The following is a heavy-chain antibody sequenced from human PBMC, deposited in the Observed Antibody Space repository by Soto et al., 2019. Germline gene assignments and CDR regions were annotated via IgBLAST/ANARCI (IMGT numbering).Heavy chain of an antibody. J-gene: IGHJ4*02. V-gene: IGHV3-23*01. CDR1: GFTFSSNA. Sequence: EAQLLESGGGLVQPGGSLRLSCAASGFTFSSNAMSWDRQAPGKGLEWVSAISGSGISTYYADSVKGRFTISRDNSMNTLYLQMNCRRAEDTAEYSCSKDGGDSSGGDRVDYWSQGTEVTVSP. CDR3: SKDGGDSSGGDRVDY. D-gene: IGHD6-19*01. CDR2: ISGSGIST.